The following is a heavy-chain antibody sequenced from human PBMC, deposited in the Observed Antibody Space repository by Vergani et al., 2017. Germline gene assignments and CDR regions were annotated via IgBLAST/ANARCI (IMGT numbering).Heavy chain of an antibody. CDR3: ARHSTGEWLVKWGWIDP. J-gene: IGHJ5*02. CDR2: IYYSGSP. CDR1: GASIRSSNYY. Sequence: QLQLQESGPGLVKPSATLSLPCSVSGASIRSSNYYWGWIRQPPGKGLEWIASIYYSGSPYYNPSLKSRVTISVDTSKNQFSLKLSSVTAADTAVYFWARHSTGEWLVKWGWIDPWGQGILVTVSS. V-gene: IGHV4-39*01. D-gene: IGHD6-19*01.